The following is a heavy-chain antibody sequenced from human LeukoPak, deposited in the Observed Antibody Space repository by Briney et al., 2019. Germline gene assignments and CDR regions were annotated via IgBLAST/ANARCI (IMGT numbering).Heavy chain of an antibody. V-gene: IGHV3-30*02. D-gene: IGHD4-17*01. CDR2: IRYDGSNK. J-gene: IGHJ4*02. CDR3: AKREIPYGDQYYFDY. Sequence: PGGSLRLSCAASGFTFSSYGMHWVRQAPGKGLEWVAFIRYDGSNKYYADSVKGQFTISRDNSKNTLYLQMNSLRAEDTAVYYCAKREIPYGDQYYFDYWGQGTLVTVSS. CDR1: GFTFSSYG.